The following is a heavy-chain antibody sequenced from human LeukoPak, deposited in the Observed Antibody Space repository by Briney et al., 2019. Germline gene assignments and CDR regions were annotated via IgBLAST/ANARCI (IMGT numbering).Heavy chain of an antibody. D-gene: IGHD2-2*01. CDR1: GGSFSGYY. Sequence: SETLSLTCAVYGGSFSGYYWSWIRQPPGKGLEWIGEINHSGSTNYNPSLKSRVIISVDTSKNQFSLKLSSVTAADTAVYYCARGLQPICCSSTSCRYAPSFYYYYYGMDVWGQGTTVTVSS. CDR2: INHSGST. J-gene: IGHJ6*02. V-gene: IGHV4-34*01. CDR3: ARGLQPICCSSTSCRYAPSFYYYYYGMDV.